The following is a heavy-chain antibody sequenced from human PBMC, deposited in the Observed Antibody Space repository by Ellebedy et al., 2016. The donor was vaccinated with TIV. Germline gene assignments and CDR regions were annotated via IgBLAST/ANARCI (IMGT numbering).Heavy chain of an antibody. V-gene: IGHV4-59*01. CDR3: ARGYSSSSYNWFDP. J-gene: IGHJ5*02. Sequence: SETLSLXXTVSGDSISSYYWSWIRQPPGKGLEWIGYIYYSGSTNYNPSLKSRVTISVDTSKNQFSLKLSSVTAADTAVYYCARGYSSSSYNWFDPWGQGTLVTVSS. D-gene: IGHD6-6*01. CDR2: IYYSGST. CDR1: GDSISSYY.